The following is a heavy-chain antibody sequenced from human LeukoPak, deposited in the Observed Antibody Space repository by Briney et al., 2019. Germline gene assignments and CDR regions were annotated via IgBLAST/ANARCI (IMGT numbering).Heavy chain of an antibody. CDR3: TRGAGWLIDY. Sequence: NPSQTLSLTCTVSGGSISSGSYYWSWIRRPAGKGLEWIGRIYTSGSTNYNPSLKSRVTISVDTSKNQFSLKLSSVTAADTAVYYCTRGAGWLIDYWGQGILVTVSS. D-gene: IGHD3-16*01. V-gene: IGHV4-61*02. J-gene: IGHJ4*02. CDR2: IYTSGST. CDR1: GGSISSGSYY.